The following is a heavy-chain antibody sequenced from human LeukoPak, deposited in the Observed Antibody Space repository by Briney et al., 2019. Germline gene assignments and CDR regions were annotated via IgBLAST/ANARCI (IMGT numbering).Heavy chain of an antibody. J-gene: IGHJ4*02. CDR1: GGSISSGSYY. D-gene: IGHD3-3*01. V-gene: IGHV4-61*02. CDR2: IYTSGST. Sequence: SQTLSLTCTVSGGSISSGSYYWSWIRQPAGKGLEWIGRIYTSGSTNYNPSLKSRVTISVDTSKNQFSLKLSSVTAADTAVYYCARARSGVDPFDYWGQGTLVTVSS. CDR3: ARARSGVDPFDY.